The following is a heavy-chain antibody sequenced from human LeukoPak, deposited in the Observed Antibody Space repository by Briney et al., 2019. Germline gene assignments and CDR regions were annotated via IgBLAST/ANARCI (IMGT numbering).Heavy chain of an antibody. CDR2: IIPIFGTA. D-gene: IGHD3-22*01. J-gene: IGHJ3*02. CDR3: AREPYYYDSSQDAFDI. V-gene: IGHV1-69*13. Sequence: VASVKVSCKASGGTFSSYAISWVRQAPGQGLEWMGGIIPIFGTANYAQKFQGRVTITADESTSTAYMELSSLRSEDTAVYYCAREPYYYDSSQDAFDIWGQGTMVTVSS. CDR1: GGTFSSYA.